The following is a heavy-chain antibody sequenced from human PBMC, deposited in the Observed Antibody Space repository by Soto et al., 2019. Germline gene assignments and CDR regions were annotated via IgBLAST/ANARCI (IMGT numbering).Heavy chain of an antibody. CDR1: GGTFSSYA. CDR3: ARGWILGGSSISCYLSSLYYGMDV. Sequence: RASVKVSCKASGGTFSSYAISWVRQAPGQGLEWMGGIIPIFGTANYAQKLQGRVTITADESTSTAYMELSSLRSEDTAVYYCARGWILGGSSISCYLSSLYYGMDVWGQGTLVTVSS. V-gene: IGHV1-69*13. D-gene: IGHD2-2*01. CDR2: IIPIFGTA. J-gene: IGHJ6*02.